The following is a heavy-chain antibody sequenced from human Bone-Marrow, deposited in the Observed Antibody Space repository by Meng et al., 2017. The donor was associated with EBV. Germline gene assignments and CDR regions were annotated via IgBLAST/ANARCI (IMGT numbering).Heavy chain of an antibody. CDR1: GDSISSFYY. Sequence: QLQLRESGPGQVKPSEXLSPTCTVPGDSISSFYYWGWIRQPPGRGLEWIGSVHYTGSTYYSPSLKSRVTVSVDTSKNQFSLRLTSVTAADTAVYYCARPFPSWQSPRLDPFGAWGQGTLVTVSS. J-gene: IGHJ5*02. CDR2: VHYTGST. V-gene: IGHV4-39*01. CDR3: ARPFPSWQSPRLDPFGA. D-gene: IGHD6-19*01.